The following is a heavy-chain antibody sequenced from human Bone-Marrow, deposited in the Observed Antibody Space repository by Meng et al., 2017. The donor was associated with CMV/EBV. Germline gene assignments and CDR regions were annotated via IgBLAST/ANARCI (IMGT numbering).Heavy chain of an antibody. CDR2: ISAYNGNT. Sequence: GQGVLCGAEVKGPGCFVEVAFNASGYAFTSYGISWVRQAPGQGLPRMGWISAYNGNTNYAKKLQGRVTMTTDTTTRKAYMELRCLRSDAPAVDYWARGRIPTAYSGSPWYFDYWGQGTLVTVSS. V-gene: IGHV1-18*01. CDR3: ARGRIPTAYSGSPWYFDY. CDR1: GYAFTSYG. D-gene: IGHD1-26*01. J-gene: IGHJ4*02.